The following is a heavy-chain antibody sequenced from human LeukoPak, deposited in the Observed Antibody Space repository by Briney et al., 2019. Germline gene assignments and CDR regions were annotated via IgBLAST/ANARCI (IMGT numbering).Heavy chain of an antibody. CDR1: GYTFTGYY. D-gene: IGHD5-24*01. CDR3: ARDWFGREMATISATDY. Sequence: ASVKVSCKASGYTFTGYYMHWVRQAPGQGLEWMGWINPNSGGTNYAQKFQGRVTMTRDTSISTAYMELRRLRSDDTAVYYCARDWFGREMATISATDYWGQGTLVTVSS. J-gene: IGHJ4*02. V-gene: IGHV1-2*02. CDR2: INPNSGGT.